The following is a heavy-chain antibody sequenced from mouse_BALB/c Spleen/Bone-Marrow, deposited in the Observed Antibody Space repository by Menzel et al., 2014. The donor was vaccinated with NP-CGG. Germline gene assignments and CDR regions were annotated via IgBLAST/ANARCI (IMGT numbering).Heavy chain of an antibody. J-gene: IGHJ4*01. Sequence: EVMLVESGGGLVKPGGSLKLSCAASGFAFSSYDMSWVRQTPEKRLEWVAYISSGGGSTSYPDTVKGRFTISRDNAKNTLYLQMSSLKSEDTAMYYCARPLYYYGSSPFYTMDHWGQGTSVTVSS. D-gene: IGHD1-1*01. CDR2: ISSGGGST. V-gene: IGHV5-12-1*01. CDR3: ARPLYYYGSSPFYTMDH. CDR1: GFAFSSYD.